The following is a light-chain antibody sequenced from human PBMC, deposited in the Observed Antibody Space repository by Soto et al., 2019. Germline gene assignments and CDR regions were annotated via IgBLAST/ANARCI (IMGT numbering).Light chain of an antibody. J-gene: IGKJ5*01. CDR3: QQYGNSPIT. CDR2: GTS. Sequence: VWTQSQGTLPLSRGERATLSCMASERIYSAYLGWYQQKPGQAPRLLIYGTSSRATGIPDRFSGSGSGTDFTLAISRLEPEDFAVYYCQQYGNSPITFGQGTLLAIK. V-gene: IGKV3-20*01. CDR1: ERIYSAY.